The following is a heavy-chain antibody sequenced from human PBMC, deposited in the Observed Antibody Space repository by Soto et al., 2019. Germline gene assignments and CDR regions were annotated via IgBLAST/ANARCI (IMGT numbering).Heavy chain of an antibody. V-gene: IGHV4-39*01. CDR3: ARQDHGDYEFFFDY. Sequence: SETLSLTCTVSGASIISTTKYWGWIRQPPGRGLEWIGTISSIGSTYYNPSLEGRVTISVDTSKNQFSLKVTFVTAADTGLYYCARQDHGDYEFFFDYWGQGTLVTVSS. D-gene: IGHD4-17*01. J-gene: IGHJ4*02. CDR1: GASIISTTKY. CDR2: ISSIGST.